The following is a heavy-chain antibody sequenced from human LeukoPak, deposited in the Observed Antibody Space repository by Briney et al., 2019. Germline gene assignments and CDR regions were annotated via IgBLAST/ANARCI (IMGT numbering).Heavy chain of an antibody. D-gene: IGHD4-17*01. CDR1: GGSISIYY. CDR2: IYTSGST. Sequence: SDTLSLTCTVSGGSISIYYWSCIRQPAGKALEWIGRIYTSGSTNYNPSLKSRVTMSVDTSKDQFSLKLRSVTAADTAVYYCARWTTVTRAFDYWGQGTLVTVSS. J-gene: IGHJ4*02. V-gene: IGHV4-4*07. CDR3: ARWTTVTRAFDY.